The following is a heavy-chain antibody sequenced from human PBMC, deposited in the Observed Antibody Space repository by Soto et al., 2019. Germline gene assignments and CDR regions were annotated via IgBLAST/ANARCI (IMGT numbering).Heavy chain of an antibody. CDR2: ISYDGSNK. J-gene: IGHJ6*02. Sequence: HPGGSLRLSCAASGFTFSSYGMHWVRQAPGKGLEWVAVISYDGSNKYYADSVKGRFTISRDNSKNTLYLQMNSLRAEDTAVYYCARDLYRRGIAVAGTGKYYYYGMDVWGQGTTVTVSS. CDR3: ARDLYRRGIAVAGTGKYYYYGMDV. V-gene: IGHV3-30*03. CDR1: GFTFSSYG. D-gene: IGHD6-19*01.